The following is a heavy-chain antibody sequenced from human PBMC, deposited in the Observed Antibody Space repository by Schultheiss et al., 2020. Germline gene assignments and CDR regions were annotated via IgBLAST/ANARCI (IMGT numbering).Heavy chain of an antibody. CDR1: GGSISSNN. V-gene: IGHV3-30*18. CDR3: AKDGSLLWFGELDGGGWFDP. CDR2: ISSDGSNK. Sequence: LSLTCAVSGGSISSNNWWSWVRQPPGKGLEWVAVISSDGSNKYYADSVKGRFTISRDNSKNTLYLQMNSLRAEDTAVYYCAKDGSLLWFGELDGGGWFDPWGQGTLVTVSS. J-gene: IGHJ5*02. D-gene: IGHD3-10*01.